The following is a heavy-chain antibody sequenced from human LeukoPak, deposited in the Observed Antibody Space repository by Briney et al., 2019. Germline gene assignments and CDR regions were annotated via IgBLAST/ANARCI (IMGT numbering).Heavy chain of an antibody. J-gene: IGHJ4*02. CDR3: ARTFSGSNLYFDY. Sequence: SETLSLTCTVSGGSISSGGYYWRWIRQPPGKGLEWIGYIYHSGSTCYNPSLKSRVTISVDRFKNQFSLKLSSVTAADTAVYYCARTFSGSNLYFDYWGQGTLVTVSS. CDR2: IYHSGST. CDR1: GGSISSGGYY. V-gene: IGHV4-30-2*01. D-gene: IGHD1-26*01.